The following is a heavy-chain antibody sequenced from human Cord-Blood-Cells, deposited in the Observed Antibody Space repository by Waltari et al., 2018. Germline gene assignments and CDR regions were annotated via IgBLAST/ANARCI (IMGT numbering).Heavy chain of an antibody. CDR2: IYTSGST. Sequence: QVQLQESGPGLVKPSETLSLTCTVSGGSISSYYWSWIRQPAGQGLEWIGRIYTSGSTNYNPSLKSRVTMSVDTSKNQFSLKLSSVTAADTAVYYCASSTEYYDFWSGYYDAFDIWGQGTMVTVSS. D-gene: IGHD3-3*01. J-gene: IGHJ3*02. CDR3: ASSTEYYDFWSGYYDAFDI. V-gene: IGHV4-4*07. CDR1: GGSISSYY.